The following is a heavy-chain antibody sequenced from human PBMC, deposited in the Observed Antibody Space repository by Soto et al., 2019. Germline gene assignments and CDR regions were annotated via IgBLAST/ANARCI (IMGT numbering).Heavy chain of an antibody. D-gene: IGHD3-10*01. CDR1: GFTFSSYA. CDR2: TSGSGGST. CDR3: ATDGGYGSGSYYSDD. V-gene: IGHV3-23*01. Sequence: EVQLLESGGGLVQPGGSLRLSCAASGFTFSSYAMSWVRQAPGKGLEWVSTTSGSGGSTYYADSVKGRFTISRDNSKNTFYLLMNSLRAEYMAVYYCATDGGYGSGSYYSDDWGQGTLVTVSA. J-gene: IGHJ4*02.